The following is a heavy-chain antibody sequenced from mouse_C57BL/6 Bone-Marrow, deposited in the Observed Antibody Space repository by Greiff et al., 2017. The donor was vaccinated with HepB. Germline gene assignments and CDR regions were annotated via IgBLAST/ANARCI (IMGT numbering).Heavy chain of an antibody. CDR2: IDPEDGDT. CDR3: TTSVPAWFAY. D-gene: IGHD1-1*01. V-gene: IGHV14-1*01. CDR1: GFNIKDYY. Sequence: VQLKQSGAELVRPGASVKLSCTASGFNIKDYYMHWVKQRPEQGLEWIGRIDPEDGDTEYAPKFQGKATMTAGTSSNTAYLQLSSLTSEDTAVYYCTTSVPAWFAYWGQGTLVTVSA. J-gene: IGHJ3*01.